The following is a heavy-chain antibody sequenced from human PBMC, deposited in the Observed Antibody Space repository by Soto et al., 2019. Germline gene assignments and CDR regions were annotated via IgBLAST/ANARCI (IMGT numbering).Heavy chain of an antibody. J-gene: IGHJ4*02. CDR2: IYYSGST. Sequence: SETLSLTCTVSGGSVSSGNYYWSWIRQPPGKGLEWIGYIYYSGSTNYNPSLKSRVTISVDTSKNQFSLKLSSVTAADTAVYYCARRYGGTFDYWGQGTLVTVSS. V-gene: IGHV4-61*01. CDR3: ARRYGGTFDY. D-gene: IGHD2-15*01. CDR1: GGSVSSGNYY.